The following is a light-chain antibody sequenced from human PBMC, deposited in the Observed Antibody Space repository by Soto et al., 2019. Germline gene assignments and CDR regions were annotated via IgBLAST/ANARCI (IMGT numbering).Light chain of an antibody. Sequence: EIAMTQSPATLSLSPEERATLSCRASQSVSSYLAWYQQKPGQAPRLLIYDASNRATGIPARFSGSGSGTDFTLTISSLEPEDFAVYYCQQRSNWPSFGQGTRLEIK. V-gene: IGKV3-11*01. CDR3: QQRSNWPS. CDR1: QSVSSY. J-gene: IGKJ5*01. CDR2: DAS.